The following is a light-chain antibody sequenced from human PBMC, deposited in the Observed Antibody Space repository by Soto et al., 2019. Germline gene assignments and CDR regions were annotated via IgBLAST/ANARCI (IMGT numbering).Light chain of an antibody. CDR2: GVS. CDR3: QQSYSIPLA. V-gene: IGKV1-39*01. Sequence: DIQMTQSPSSLSASVGDRVTITCRASQSISTYLNWYQQKPGKAPKVLIYGVSSLQSGVTSRFSGSGSGTDFTLIISSLQPEDFATYYCQQSYSIPLAFGQGTKLEIK. CDR1: QSISTY. J-gene: IGKJ2*01.